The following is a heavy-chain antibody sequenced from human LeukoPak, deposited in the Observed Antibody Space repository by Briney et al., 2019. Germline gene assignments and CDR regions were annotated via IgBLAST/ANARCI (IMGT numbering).Heavy chain of an antibody. D-gene: IGHD3-22*01. V-gene: IGHV3-20*04. CDR1: GSTFSSYG. CDR3: ARTQTYYYDSSGPYYFAY. Sequence: GGTLRLSCAASGSTFSSYGMSWVRQAPGKGLEWVSGINWNGGSTGYADSVTGRFTISRDNAKNSLYLQMNSLRAEDTALYYCARTQTYYYDSSGPYYFAYWGQGTLVTVSS. J-gene: IGHJ4*02. CDR2: INWNGGST.